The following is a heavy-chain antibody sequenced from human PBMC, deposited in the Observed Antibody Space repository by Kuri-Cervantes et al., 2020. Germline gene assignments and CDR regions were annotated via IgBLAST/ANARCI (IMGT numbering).Heavy chain of an antibody. Sequence: ESLKISCTVSGGSISSYYWSWIRQPPGKGLEWIGYIYYSGSTNYNPSLKSRVTISVDTSKNQFSLKLSSVTAADTAVYYCARGGYCSGGSCYDDAFDIWGQGTMVTVSS. V-gene: IGHV4-59*13. CDR1: GGSISSYY. CDR2: IYYSGST. J-gene: IGHJ3*02. D-gene: IGHD2-15*01. CDR3: ARGGYCSGGSCYDDAFDI.